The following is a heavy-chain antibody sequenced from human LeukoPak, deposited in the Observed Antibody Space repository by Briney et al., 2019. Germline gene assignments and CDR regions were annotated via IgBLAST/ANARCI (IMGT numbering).Heavy chain of an antibody. Sequence: GGSLRLSCAASGFTFSGSAMHWVRQASGKGLDWVGRIRSKANSYATAYAASVKGRFTISRDDSKNTAYLQMNSLKTEDTAVYYCTRQSSGGLERQVDYWGQGTLVTVSS. CDR3: TRQSSGGLERQVDY. CDR2: IRSKANSYAT. D-gene: IGHD1-1*01. V-gene: IGHV3-73*01. CDR1: GFTFSGSA. J-gene: IGHJ4*02.